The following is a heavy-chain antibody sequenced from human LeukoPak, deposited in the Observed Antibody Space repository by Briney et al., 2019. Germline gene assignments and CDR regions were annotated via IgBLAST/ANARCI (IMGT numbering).Heavy chain of an antibody. CDR3: AKDTGARVAYYFDY. D-gene: IGHD7-27*01. Sequence: GGSLRLSCAASGFTFRKYAMTWVRQAPGKGLEWVSAINSGGSTYYADSVKGRFTISRDNSKNTLYLQMNSLRAEDTAVYYCAKDTGARVAYYFDYWGQGTLVTVSS. V-gene: IGHV3-23*01. CDR2: INSGGST. J-gene: IGHJ4*02. CDR1: GFTFRKYA.